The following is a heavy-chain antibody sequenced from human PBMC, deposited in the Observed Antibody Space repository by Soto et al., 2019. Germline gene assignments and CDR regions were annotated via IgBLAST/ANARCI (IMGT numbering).Heavy chain of an antibody. CDR2: MNEDGSER. CDR1: GFSFSSAW. D-gene: IGHD4-4*01. CDR3: ARDRAYRRFDY. V-gene: IGHV3-7*03. Sequence: EVQLVESGGGLVQPGGSLRLSCEVSGFSFSSAWMTWIRQAPGKGLERVAIMNEDGSERYYVDSVKGRFTISRDNAKNALFLQMNSLRVKDTAVYFCARDRAYRRFDYWGQGSLVTVSS. J-gene: IGHJ4*02.